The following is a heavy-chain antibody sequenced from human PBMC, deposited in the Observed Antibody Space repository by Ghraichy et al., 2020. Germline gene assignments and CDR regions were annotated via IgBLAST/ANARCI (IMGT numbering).Heavy chain of an antibody. D-gene: IGHD3-10*01. J-gene: IGHJ5*02. Sequence: ASVKVSCKASGYTFTSYDINWVRQATGQGLEWLGWMSPNSGNTGYAQKFQGRVTMTRDTSISTAYMELSSLRSEDTAVYYCARNPYLTGVFDPWGQGTLVTVSS. CDR3: ARNPYLTGVFDP. CDR1: GYTFTSYD. CDR2: MSPNSGNT. V-gene: IGHV1-8*01.